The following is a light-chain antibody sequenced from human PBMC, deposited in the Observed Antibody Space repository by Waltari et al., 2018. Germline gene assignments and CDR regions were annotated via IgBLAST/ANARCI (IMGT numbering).Light chain of an antibody. CDR2: SAS. CDR3: QQSYTPPFT. J-gene: IGKJ4*01. CDR1: QNILNN. Sequence: DIQMTQSPSSLSASVGDRVTITCRATQNILNNLHWYQQKPGKAPNLLIFSASNLQTGGPALFSGSGSGTLFTLTISNLQPEDSARYFCQQSYTPPFTFGGGTRVEIK. V-gene: IGKV1-39*01.